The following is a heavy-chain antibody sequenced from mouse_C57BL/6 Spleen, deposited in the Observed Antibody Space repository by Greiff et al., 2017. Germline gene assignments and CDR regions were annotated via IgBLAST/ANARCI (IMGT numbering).Heavy chain of an antibody. V-gene: IGHV6-6*01. Sequence: EVKLVESGGGLVQPGGSMKLSCAASGFTFSDAWMDWVRQSPEKGLEWVAEIRNKANNHATYYAESVKGRFTISRDDSKSRVYLQMNSLRAEDTGIYYCTRRTVYWYFDVWGTGTTVTVSS. CDR3: TRRTVYWYFDV. CDR2: IRNKANNHAT. CDR1: GFTFSDAW. J-gene: IGHJ1*03.